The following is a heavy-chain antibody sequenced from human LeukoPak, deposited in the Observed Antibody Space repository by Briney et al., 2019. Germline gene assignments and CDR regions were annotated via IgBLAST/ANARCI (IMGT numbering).Heavy chain of an antibody. CDR1: GYTFTGYY. V-gene: IGHV1-2*02. J-gene: IGHJ5*02. D-gene: IGHD6-19*01. CDR3: ARVEEQWLVRDNWFDP. Sequence: GASVKVSCKASGYTFTGYYMHWVRQAPGQGLEWMGWINPNSGGTNYAQKFQGRVTMTRDTSISTAYMELSRLRSDDTAVYYCARVEEQWLVRDNWFDPWGQGTLVTVSS. CDR2: INPNSGGT.